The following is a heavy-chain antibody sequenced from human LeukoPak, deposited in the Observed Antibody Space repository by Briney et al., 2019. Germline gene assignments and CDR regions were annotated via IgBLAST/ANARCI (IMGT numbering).Heavy chain of an antibody. V-gene: IGHV4-34*01. CDR3: ARASYYKREKTANYYYMDV. D-gene: IGHD3-10*01. CDR1: GGSFSGYY. Sequence: SETLSLTCAVYGGSFSGYYWSWIRQPPGKGLEWIGEINHSGSTNYNPSLKSRVTISVDTSKNQFSLKLSSVTAADTAVYYCARASYYKREKTANYYYMDVWGKGTTVTISS. CDR2: INHSGST. J-gene: IGHJ6*03.